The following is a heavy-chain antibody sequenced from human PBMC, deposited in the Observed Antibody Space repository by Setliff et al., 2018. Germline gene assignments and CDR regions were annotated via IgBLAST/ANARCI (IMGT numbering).Heavy chain of an antibody. CDR1: GDSINRNY. J-gene: IGHJ5*02. CDR3: ARDVWGAGTGWFDP. V-gene: IGHV4-59*01. D-gene: IGHD1-1*01. CDR2: IHYSGNT. Sequence: SETLSLTCSVSGDSINRNYWSWIRQPPGKGLEWLGYIHYSGNTNYNPSLKSRVTVSLNRSKNQISLKLSSVTAADTAVYYCARDVWGAGTGWFDPWGLGILVTVSS.